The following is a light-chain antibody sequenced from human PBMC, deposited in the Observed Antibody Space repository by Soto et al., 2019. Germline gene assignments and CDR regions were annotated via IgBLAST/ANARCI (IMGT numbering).Light chain of an antibody. CDR1: SSNIGAGYD. Sequence: QSVLTQPPSVSGAPGQRVAISCTGSSSNIGAGYDVHWYQQLPGTAPKLLIDANSHRASGVPDRFSGSKTDTSASLTITGLQAEDEAHYYCQSYDSSLSDVVFGGGTKLTVL. V-gene: IGLV1-40*01. J-gene: IGLJ2*01. CDR2: ANS. CDR3: QSYDSSLSDVV.